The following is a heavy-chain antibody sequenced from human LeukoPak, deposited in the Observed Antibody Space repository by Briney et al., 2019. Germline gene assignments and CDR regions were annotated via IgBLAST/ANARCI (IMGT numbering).Heavy chain of an antibody. V-gene: IGHV3-7*01. Sequence: GGSLRLSCAASGFTFSNYWMSWVRQAPGKGLEWVANIKQDGSEKYYADSVKGRFTISRDNSKNTLYLQMNSLRAEDTAVYYCARDNGWELRGFDYWGQGTLVTVSS. CDR2: IKQDGSEK. CDR1: GFTFSNYW. D-gene: IGHD1-26*01. CDR3: ARDNGWELRGFDY. J-gene: IGHJ4*02.